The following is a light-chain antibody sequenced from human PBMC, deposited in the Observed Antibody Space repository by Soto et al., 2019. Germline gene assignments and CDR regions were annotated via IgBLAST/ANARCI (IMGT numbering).Light chain of an antibody. Sequence: QSALTQPRSVSGSPGQSVTISCTGTSSDVGNYKYVSWYQQHPGKATKPMIYDVSKRPSGVPDRFSGSKSGNTASLTISGLQTEDEADYYCCSYAGSYTWVFGGGTKLTVL. CDR3: CSYAGSYTWV. V-gene: IGLV2-11*01. CDR2: DVS. J-gene: IGLJ3*02. CDR1: SSDVGNYKY.